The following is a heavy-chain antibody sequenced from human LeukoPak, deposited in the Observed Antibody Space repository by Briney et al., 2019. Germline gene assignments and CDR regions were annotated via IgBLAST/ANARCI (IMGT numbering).Heavy chain of an antibody. J-gene: IGHJ5*02. CDR3: AREPIAGNGFDP. CDR1: GYTFTGYY. D-gene: IGHD6-13*01. Sequence: ASVKVSCKASGYTFTGYYMHWVRQAPGQGLEWMGWINPNSGGTNYAQKFQGRVTMTRDTSISTAYMELSRLRSDDTAVYYCAREPIAGNGFDPWGQGTLVTVSS. CDR2: INPNSGGT. V-gene: IGHV1-2*02.